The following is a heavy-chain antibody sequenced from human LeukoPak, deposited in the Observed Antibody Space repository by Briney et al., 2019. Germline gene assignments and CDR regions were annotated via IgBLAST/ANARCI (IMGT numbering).Heavy chain of an antibody. CDR1: GFSFSSQN. CDR3: ARGYGISWLHS. CDR2: IDGNGGST. J-gene: IGHJ5*02. Sequence: GGSLRLSCAASGFSFSSQNMNWVRQAPGKGLEWISYIDGNGGSTLYADSVGGRFTISRDNAKNSLYLQMNSLRVDDSALYYCARGYGISWLHSWGPGTLVTVSS. V-gene: IGHV3-48*04. D-gene: IGHD6-13*01.